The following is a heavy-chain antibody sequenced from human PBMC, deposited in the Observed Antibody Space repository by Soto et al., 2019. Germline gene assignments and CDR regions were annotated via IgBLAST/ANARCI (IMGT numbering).Heavy chain of an antibody. CDR2: IKQDGSEK. CDR3: ARDPLLLRYCSSTSCYPDY. V-gene: IGHV3-7*01. J-gene: IGHJ4*02. Sequence: GGSLRLSCAASGFTFSSYWMSWVRQAPGKGLEWVANIKQDGSEKYYVDSVKGRFTISRDNAKNSLYLQMNSLRAEDTAVYYCARDPLLLRYCSSTSCYPDYWGQGTLVTVSS. D-gene: IGHD2-2*01. CDR1: GFTFSSYW.